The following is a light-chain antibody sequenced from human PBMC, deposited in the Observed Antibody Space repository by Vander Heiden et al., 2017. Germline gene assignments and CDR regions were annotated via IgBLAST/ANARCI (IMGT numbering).Light chain of an antibody. V-gene: IGLV1-51*01. CDR3: GTWDSSLSAWV. CDR1: SSNIGNNY. Sequence: QSVLTQPPSVSADPGQKVTISCSGSSSNIGNNYVSWYQQLPGTAPKLLIYDNNKRPSGIPDRFSGSKSGTSATLGITGFQTGDEADYYCGTWDSSLSAWVFGGGTKLTVL. CDR2: DNN. J-gene: IGLJ3*02.